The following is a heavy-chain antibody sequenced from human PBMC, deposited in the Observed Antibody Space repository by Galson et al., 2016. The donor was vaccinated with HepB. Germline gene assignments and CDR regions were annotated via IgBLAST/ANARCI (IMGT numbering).Heavy chain of an antibody. Sequence: SLRLSCAASGFRVSGNYMNWVRQAPGKGLEWVSIIYSGGRTYYADSVKGRFTFSRDNSKNTVYLQMDRLRAEDTAVYYCAKAYGVDSYHFNDWGQGTLVTVSS. J-gene: IGHJ4*02. D-gene: IGHD4-17*01. CDR1: GFRVSGNY. CDR3: AKAYGVDSYHFND. V-gene: IGHV3-53*01. CDR2: IYSGGRT.